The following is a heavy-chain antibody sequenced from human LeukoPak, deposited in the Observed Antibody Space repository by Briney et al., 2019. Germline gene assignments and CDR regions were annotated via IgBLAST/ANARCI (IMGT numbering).Heavy chain of an antibody. V-gene: IGHV5-51*01. Sequence: GESLKISCKGSGYSFTNYHIGWVRQRPEEGLEWMGIIYPGDSETRYSPSFQGQITISADKSITTAYLQWSSLKASDSAMYYCARLLGYGGNPGDYWGQGTLVTVSS. J-gene: IGHJ4*02. CDR2: IYPGDSET. CDR1: GYSFTNYH. D-gene: IGHD4-23*01. CDR3: ARLLGYGGNPGDY.